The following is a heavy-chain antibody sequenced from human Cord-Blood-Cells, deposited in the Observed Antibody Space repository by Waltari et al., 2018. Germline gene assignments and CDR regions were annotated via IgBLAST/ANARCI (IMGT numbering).Heavy chain of an antibody. CDR1: GYTFTSYG. V-gene: IGHV1-18*01. CDR2: ISAYNGKT. J-gene: IGHJ4*02. CDR3: ARDTLVGYCSGGSCYSNFDY. D-gene: IGHD2-15*01. Sequence: QVQLVQSGAEVKKPGASVKVSCKASGYTFTSYGISWVRQAPGQGLEWMGWISAYNGKTNYAQKLQGRVTMTTDTSTSTAYMELRSLRSDDTAVYYCARDTLVGYCSGGSCYSNFDYWGQGTLVTVSS.